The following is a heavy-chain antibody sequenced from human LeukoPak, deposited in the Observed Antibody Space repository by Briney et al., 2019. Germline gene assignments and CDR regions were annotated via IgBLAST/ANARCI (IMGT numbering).Heavy chain of an antibody. CDR3: ARKRDGGNPLGY. CDR1: GYTFTTYD. V-gene: IGHV1-8*01. D-gene: IGHD4-23*01. J-gene: IGHJ4*02. CDR2: MNPNSVNT. Sequence: ASVKVSCKASGYTFTTYDINWVRQATGQGLEWMGWMNPNSVNTAYAQKFQGRVTMTSNTSISTAYMELSSLRSEDTAVYYCARKRDGGNPLGYWGQGTLVTVSS.